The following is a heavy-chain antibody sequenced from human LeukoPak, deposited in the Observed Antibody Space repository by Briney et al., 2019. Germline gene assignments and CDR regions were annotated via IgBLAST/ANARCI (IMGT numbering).Heavy chain of an antibody. D-gene: IGHD3-22*01. V-gene: IGHV4-59*12. Sequence: SETLSLTCTVSGGSFNDYYWTWIRQPPGKGLEWIGRIYYSGSTNYSPSLKSRVTISVDTSKNQFSLKLSSVTAADTALYYCAKDLGTRYYDSSGTDAFDIWGQGTMVTVSS. CDR3: AKDLGTRYYDSSGTDAFDI. J-gene: IGHJ3*02. CDR1: GGSFNDYY. CDR2: IYYSGST.